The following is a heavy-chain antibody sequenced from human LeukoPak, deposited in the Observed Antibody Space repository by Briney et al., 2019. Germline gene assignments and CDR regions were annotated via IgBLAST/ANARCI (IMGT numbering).Heavy chain of an antibody. CDR1: GGSFSGYY. V-gene: IGHV4-34*01. Sequence: SETLSLTCAVYGGSFSGYYWSWIRQPPGKGLEWIGEINHSGSTNYNTSLKSRVTISVDTSKNQFSLKLSSVTAADTAVYYCARGSNYVPYYYYYYYMDVWGKGTTVTVSS. J-gene: IGHJ6*03. CDR3: ARGSNYVPYYYYYYYMDV. D-gene: IGHD4-11*01. CDR2: INHSGST.